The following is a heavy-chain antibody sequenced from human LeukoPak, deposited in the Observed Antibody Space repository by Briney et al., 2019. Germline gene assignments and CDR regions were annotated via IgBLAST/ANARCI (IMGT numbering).Heavy chain of an antibody. V-gene: IGHV1-18*01. CDR2: ISVYNDHT. Sequence: ASVRVSCKASGYTFTSYGISWVRQAPGQGLEWMGWISVYNDHTNYVQKLQGRVTMTTDTSTSTAYMELRSLRSDDTAVYYCARDRVNGMDVWGQGTTVTVSS. CDR3: ARDRVNGMDV. J-gene: IGHJ6*02. CDR1: GYTFTSYG.